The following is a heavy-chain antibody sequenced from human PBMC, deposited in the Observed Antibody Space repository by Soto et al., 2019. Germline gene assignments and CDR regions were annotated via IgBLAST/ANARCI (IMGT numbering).Heavy chain of an antibody. Sequence: PSETLSLTCTVSGGSISSGDYYWSWIRQPPGKGLEWIGYIYYSGSTYYNPSLKSRVNISVDTSKNQFSLKLSSVTAADTAVYYCDRDSVPQYFDYWGQVTLVTVSS. CDR2: IYYSGST. V-gene: IGHV4-30-4*01. D-gene: IGHD3-10*01. CDR3: DRDSVPQYFDY. CDR1: GGSISSGDYY. J-gene: IGHJ4*02.